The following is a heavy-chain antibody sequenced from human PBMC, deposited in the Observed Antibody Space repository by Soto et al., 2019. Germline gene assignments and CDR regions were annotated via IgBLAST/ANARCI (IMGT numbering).Heavy chain of an antibody. Sequence: QVQLQESGPGLVKPSETLSLTCTVSGGSISSYYGSWIRQPPGKGLEWIWYIYYSGSTNYNPSLKSRVTISVDTYKNQFSLKLSSVTAADTAVYYCARHDRLAYFDYWGQGTLVTVSS. D-gene: IGHD6-19*01. CDR1: GGSISSYY. J-gene: IGHJ4*02. V-gene: IGHV4-59*08. CDR3: ARHDRLAYFDY. CDR2: IYYSGST.